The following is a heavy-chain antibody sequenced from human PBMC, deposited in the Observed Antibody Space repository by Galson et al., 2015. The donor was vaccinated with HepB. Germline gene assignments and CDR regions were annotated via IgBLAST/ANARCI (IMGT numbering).Heavy chain of an antibody. J-gene: IGHJ5*02. CDR1: GYTFTSYG. CDR2: ISAYNGNT. V-gene: IGHV1-18*04. Sequence: SVKVSCKASGYTFTSYGISWVRQAPGQGLEWMGWISAYNGNTNYAQKLQGRVTMTTDTSTSTAYTELRSLRSDDTAVYYCARDVYDFWSGYYSPNWFDPWGQGTLVTVSS. CDR3: ARDVYDFWSGYYSPNWFDP. D-gene: IGHD3-3*01.